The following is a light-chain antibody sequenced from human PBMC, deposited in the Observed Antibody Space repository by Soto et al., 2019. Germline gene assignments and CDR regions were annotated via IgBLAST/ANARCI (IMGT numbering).Light chain of an antibody. CDR3: QTWGSGIVV. Sequence: QLVLTQSPSASASLGASVKLTCTLRSGHSNYAIAWHQQQSEKGPRYLMKLNSDGSHSKGDGIPDRFSGSSSGAERYLTISSLQSEDEADYYCQTWGSGIVVFGGGPKLTVL. J-gene: IGLJ2*01. CDR2: LNSDGSH. CDR1: SGHSNYA. V-gene: IGLV4-69*01.